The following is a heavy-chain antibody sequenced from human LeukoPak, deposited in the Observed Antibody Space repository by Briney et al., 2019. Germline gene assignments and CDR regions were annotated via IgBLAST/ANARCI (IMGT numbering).Heavy chain of an antibody. CDR1: GFTFSSYS. CDR2: ISSSSSYI. CDR3: AKGVIAARRYYYYYMDV. V-gene: IGHV3-21*01. D-gene: IGHD6-6*01. J-gene: IGHJ6*03. Sequence: GGSLRLSCAASGFTFSSYSMNWVRQAPGKGLEWVSSISSSSSYIYYADSVKGRFTISRDNAKNSLYLQVNSLRAEDTAVYYCAKGVIAARRYYYYYMDVWGKGTTVTVSS.